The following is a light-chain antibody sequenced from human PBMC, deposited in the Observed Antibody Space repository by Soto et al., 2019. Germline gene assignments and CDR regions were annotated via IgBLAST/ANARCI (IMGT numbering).Light chain of an antibody. V-gene: IGLV1-40*01. J-gene: IGLJ3*02. Sequence: QSVLTQPPSVSGAPGQRVTISCTGSSSNIGAEFDVHWYQQLPGTAPKLLIYRDDNRASGVPARFSGSRSGTSASLAITGLQPEDEADYYCQSYDTSLSGFLFGGGTQLTVL. CDR2: RDD. CDR3: QSYDTSLSGFL. CDR1: SSNIGAEFD.